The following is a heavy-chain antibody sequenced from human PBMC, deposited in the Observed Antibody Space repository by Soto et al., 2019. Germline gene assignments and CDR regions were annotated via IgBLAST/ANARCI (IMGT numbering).Heavy chain of an antibody. CDR1: GGTFSSYA. CDR2: IIPIFGTA. V-gene: IGHV1-69*13. CDR3: ARVVGEVQNGMDV. D-gene: IGHD1-26*01. Sequence: SVKVSCKASGGTFSSYAISWVRQAPGQGLEWMGGIIPIFGTANYAQKFQGRVTITADESTSTAYVELSSLRSEDTAVYYCARVVGEVQNGMDVWGQGTPVTVSS. J-gene: IGHJ6*02.